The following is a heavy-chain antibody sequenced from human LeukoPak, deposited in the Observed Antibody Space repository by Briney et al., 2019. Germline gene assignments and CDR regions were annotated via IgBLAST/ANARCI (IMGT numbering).Heavy chain of an antibody. J-gene: IGHJ5*02. D-gene: IGHD5-24*01. CDR1: GYTFTSYY. V-gene: IGHV1-46*01. Sequence: ASVKVSCKASGYTFTSYYMHWVRQAPGQGLEWMGIINPSGGSTSYAQKFQGRVTMTRDTSTSTVYMELSSLRSEDTAVYYCARGRGEMATIGLGWFDPWGQGTLVTVSS. CDR2: INPSGGST. CDR3: ARGRGEMATIGLGWFDP.